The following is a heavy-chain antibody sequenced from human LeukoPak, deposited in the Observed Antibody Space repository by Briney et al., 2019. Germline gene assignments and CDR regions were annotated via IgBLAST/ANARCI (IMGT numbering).Heavy chain of an antibody. CDR2: IKQDGSEK. J-gene: IGHJ4*02. CDR3: ARDVAAGVFDY. CDR1: GFTFSSYW. V-gene: IGHV3-7*01. Sequence: PGGSLRLSCAASGFTFSSYWMSWVRQAPGKGLEWVANIKQDGSEKYYVDSVKGRFTISRDNAKNSLYLQMNSLRAEDTTVYYCARDVAAGVFDYWGQGTLVTVSS. D-gene: IGHD6-13*01.